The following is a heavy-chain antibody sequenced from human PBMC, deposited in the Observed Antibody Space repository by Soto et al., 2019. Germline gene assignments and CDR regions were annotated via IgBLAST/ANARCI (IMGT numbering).Heavy chain of an antibody. V-gene: IGHV3-74*01. D-gene: IGHD5-18*01. CDR2: INRDGSRT. CDR1: GFISSSYW. J-gene: IGHJ4*02. CDR3: ARGVYGYYYVDD. Sequence: EVQLVESGGNVLQPGGSLRLSCAASGFISSSYWMHWVRQAPGKGLVWVSRINRDGSRTDYADSVKGRFAVSRDNAKNTVVLQMNCVRADDTAVYYCARGVYGYYYVDDWGQGTLVTVSS.